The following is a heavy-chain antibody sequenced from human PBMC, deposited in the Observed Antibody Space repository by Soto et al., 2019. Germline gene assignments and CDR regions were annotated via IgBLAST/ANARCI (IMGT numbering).Heavy chain of an antibody. V-gene: IGHV3-21*01. CDR2: ISSSSSYI. CDR1: GFTFSSYS. CDR3: ERGGNINKIVVVDGMDV. J-gene: IGHJ6*02. Sequence: GGSLRLSCAASGFTFSSYSMNWVRQAPGKGLEWVSSISSSSSYIYYADSVKGRFTISRDNAKNSLYLQMNSLRAEDTAVYYCERGGNINKIVVVDGMDVWGQGTTVTVSS. D-gene: IGHD3-22*01.